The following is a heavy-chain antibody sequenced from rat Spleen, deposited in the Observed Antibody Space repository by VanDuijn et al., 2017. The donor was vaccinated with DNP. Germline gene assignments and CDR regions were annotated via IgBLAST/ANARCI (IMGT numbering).Heavy chain of an antibody. Sequence: EVQLVEYGGGLVQPGRSLKLSCAVSGFTFSNHGMAWVRQAPTKGLEWVASISSGGDITDYRDSVKGRFTISRDDAKNTQYLQMDSLRSEDTATYYCARHEEYSSYVYGFAYWGQGTLVTVSS. CDR3: ARHEEYSSYVYGFAY. V-gene: IGHV5S13*01. D-gene: IGHD1-2*01. CDR1: GFTFSNHG. J-gene: IGHJ3*01. CDR2: ISSGGDIT.